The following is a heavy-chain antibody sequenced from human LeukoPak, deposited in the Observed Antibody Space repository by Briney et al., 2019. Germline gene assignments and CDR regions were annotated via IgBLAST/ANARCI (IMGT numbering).Heavy chain of an antibody. V-gene: IGHV4-61*02. CDR2: IYISEIT. Sequence: TLXXTCTVSGGSIKSGSYYWSWIRQPAGKGLEWICRIYISEITNYTPSLKSRFTIALDTSNNQFSLKVNSVSAADTAVYFCARGLFDAFDIWGQGTMVTVSS. J-gene: IGHJ3*02. D-gene: IGHD3-22*01. CDR3: ARGLFDAFDI. CDR1: GGSIKSGSYY.